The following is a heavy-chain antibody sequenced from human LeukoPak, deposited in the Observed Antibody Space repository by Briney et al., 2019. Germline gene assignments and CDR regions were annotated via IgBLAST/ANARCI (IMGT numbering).Heavy chain of an antibody. Sequence: GGSRRLSCAVSGFTFSTYWFHWVRQAPGKGLVWVARISRDGNSRTYADSVKGRFTIPRDSARDTLFLQMASLRADDTAIYYCVRGTSRDYGYGGDDPYWGQGTLLTVSS. D-gene: IGHD2-21*02. J-gene: IGHJ4*02. CDR2: ISRDGNSR. V-gene: IGHV3-74*01. CDR3: VRGTSRDYGYGGDDPY. CDR1: GFTFSTYW.